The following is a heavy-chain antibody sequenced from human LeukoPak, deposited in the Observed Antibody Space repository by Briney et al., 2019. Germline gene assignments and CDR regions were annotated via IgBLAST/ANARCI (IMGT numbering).Heavy chain of an antibody. Sequence: KPGGSLRLSCAASGFTFSSYSMNWVRQAPGKGLEWVSSISSSSSYIYYADSVKGRFTISRDNAKNSLYLQMNSLRAEDTAVYYCARDRIAAAGTVPNDYWGQGTLVTVSS. CDR3: ARDRIAAAGTVPNDY. D-gene: IGHD6-13*01. J-gene: IGHJ4*02. CDR1: GFTFSSYS. CDR2: ISSSSSYI. V-gene: IGHV3-21*01.